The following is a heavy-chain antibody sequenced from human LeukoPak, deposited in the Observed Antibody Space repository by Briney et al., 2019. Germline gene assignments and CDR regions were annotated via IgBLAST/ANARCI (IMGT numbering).Heavy chain of an antibody. CDR1: GFTFNQYA. V-gene: IGHV3-21*04. CDR2: ISSSSSYI. D-gene: IGHD3-16*01. J-gene: IGHJ6*02. Sequence: GGSLRLSCTASGFTFNQYAMSWVRQAPGKGLEWVSSISSSSSYIYYADSVKGRFTISRDNAKNSLYLQMNSLKTEDTAVYYCARSAPQGGNYYNMDVWGQGTTVTVSS. CDR3: ARSAPQGGNYYNMDV.